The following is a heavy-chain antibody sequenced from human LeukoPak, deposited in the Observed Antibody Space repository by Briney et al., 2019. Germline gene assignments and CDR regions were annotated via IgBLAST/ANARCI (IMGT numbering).Heavy chain of an antibody. J-gene: IGHJ4*02. Sequence: SETLSLTCAVYGGSFSGYYWSWIRQPPGKGLEWIREINHSGSTNYNPSLKSRVTISVDTSKNQFSLKLSSVTAADTAVYYCARDVTMIRRRSYFDYWGQGTLVTVSS. CDR1: GGSFSGYY. V-gene: IGHV4-34*01. D-gene: IGHD3-22*01. CDR3: ARDVTMIRRRSYFDY. CDR2: INHSGST.